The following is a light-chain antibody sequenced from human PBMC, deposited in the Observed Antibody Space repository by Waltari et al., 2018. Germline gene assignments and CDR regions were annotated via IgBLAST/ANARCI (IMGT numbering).Light chain of an antibody. J-gene: IGKJ4*01. Sequence: DIQMTQSPSYLSSSLGDSVTIPSRASQNIPHYLSLYPQRPGKSPKFLIYSASDLQSGVPSRFSGSGYGTDFTLSISSLQAEDSATYYCQQSHSNPRTFGGGTKVEI. V-gene: IGKV1-39*01. CDR1: QNIPHY. CDR3: QQSHSNPRT. CDR2: SAS.